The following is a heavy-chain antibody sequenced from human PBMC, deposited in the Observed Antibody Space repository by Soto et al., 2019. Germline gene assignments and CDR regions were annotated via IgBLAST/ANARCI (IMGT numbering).Heavy chain of an antibody. V-gene: IGHV3-33*01. CDR1: GFTFRSYG. CDR3: ARDGYCTSSSCSAGEDY. Sequence: GGSLRLSCEASGFTFRSYGMHWVRQAPGKGLEWVAVIWYDGSNKYYSDSVKGRFTISRDNSQNTLYLQMNTLRAEDTAMYYCARDGYCTSSSCSAGEDYWGQGTLVTVSS. D-gene: IGHD2-2*03. J-gene: IGHJ4*02. CDR2: IWYDGSNK.